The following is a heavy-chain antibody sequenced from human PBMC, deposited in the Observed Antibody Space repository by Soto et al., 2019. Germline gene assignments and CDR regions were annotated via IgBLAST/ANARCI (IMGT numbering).Heavy chain of an antibody. CDR3: ARWVAVSLDYFDS. CDR1: GYSFTSYC. V-gene: IGHV5-10-1*01. Sequence: GESLKISCNASGYSFTSYCIAWVRQMPGKGLEWMGRIDPSDSYTNYSPSFQGHVTISAHKSISTACLQWSSLKASDTAVYYCARWVAVSLDYFDSWGQGTPVTASS. CDR2: IDPSDSYT. D-gene: IGHD6-19*01. J-gene: IGHJ4*02.